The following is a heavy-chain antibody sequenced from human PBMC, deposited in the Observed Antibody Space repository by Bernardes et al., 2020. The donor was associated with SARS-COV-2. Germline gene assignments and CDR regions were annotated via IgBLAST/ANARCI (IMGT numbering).Heavy chain of an antibody. CDR1: GFTFSSYG. Sequence: SLRLSCAASGFTFSSYGMHWVRQAPGKGLEWVAVISYDGSNKYYADSVKGRFTISRDNSKNTLYLQMNSLRAEDTAVYYCAAGLLLAFDYWGQGTLVTVSS. CDR2: ISYDGSNK. J-gene: IGHJ4*02. CDR3: AAGLLLAFDY. D-gene: IGHD3-22*01. V-gene: IGHV3-30*03.